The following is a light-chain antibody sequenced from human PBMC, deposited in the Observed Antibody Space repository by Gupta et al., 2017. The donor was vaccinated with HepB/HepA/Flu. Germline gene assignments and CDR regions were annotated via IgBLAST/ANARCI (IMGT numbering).Light chain of an antibody. CDR1: QSLLHNEGRTY. J-gene: IGKJ4*01. V-gene: IGKV2D-29*02. CDR2: EVS. Sequence: VIPRTPRPLSVPSGQPAPIFSKHSQSLLHNEGRTYLYWYLQKPDQQKPGQSPQLLIYEVSNRFSGVPDRFSGRGSGTEFTLTISRVEADDVGTYYCMQTTPYPLTFGGGTKVEI. CDR3: MQTTPYPLT.